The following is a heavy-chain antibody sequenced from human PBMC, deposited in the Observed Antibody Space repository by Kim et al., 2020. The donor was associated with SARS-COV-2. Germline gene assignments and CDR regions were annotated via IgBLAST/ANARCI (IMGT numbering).Heavy chain of an antibody. CDR3: AKLPGGDGNKFDY. CDR1: GFTFSSYA. V-gene: IGHV3-23*01. Sequence: GGSLRLSCAASGFTFSSYAMSWVRQAPGKGLEWVSAISGSGGSTYYADSVKGRFTISRDNSKNTLYLQMNSLRAEETAVYYCAKLPGGDGNKFDYWGQGTLVTVSS. D-gene: IGHD2-21*01. J-gene: IGHJ4*02. CDR2: ISGSGGST.